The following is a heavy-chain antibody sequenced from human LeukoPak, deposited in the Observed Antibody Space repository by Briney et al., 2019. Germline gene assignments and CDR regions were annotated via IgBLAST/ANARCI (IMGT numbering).Heavy chain of an antibody. D-gene: IGHD6-13*01. V-gene: IGHV3-9*01. CDR1: GFTFDDYA. Sequence: GGSLRLSCAASGFTFDDYAMHWVRQAPWKGLEWVSGISWNSGSIGYADSVKGRFTISRDNAKNSLYLQMNSLRAEDTALYYCAKGLAAGSPPRDYWGQGTLVTVSS. CDR3: AKGLAAGSPPRDY. J-gene: IGHJ4*02. CDR2: ISWNSGSI.